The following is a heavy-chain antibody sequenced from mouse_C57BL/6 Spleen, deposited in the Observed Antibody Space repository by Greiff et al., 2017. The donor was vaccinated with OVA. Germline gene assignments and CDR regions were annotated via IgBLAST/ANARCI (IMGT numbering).Heavy chain of an antibody. CDR1: GFTFSSYT. Sequence: EVQVVESGGGLVKPGGSLKLSCAASGFTFSSYTMSWVRQTPEKRLEWVATISGGGGNTYYPDSVKGRFTISRDNAKNTLYLQMSSLRSEDTALYYCARYGSSPFDYWGQGTTLTVSS. J-gene: IGHJ2*01. V-gene: IGHV5-9*01. D-gene: IGHD1-1*01. CDR2: ISGGGGNT. CDR3: ARYGSSPFDY.